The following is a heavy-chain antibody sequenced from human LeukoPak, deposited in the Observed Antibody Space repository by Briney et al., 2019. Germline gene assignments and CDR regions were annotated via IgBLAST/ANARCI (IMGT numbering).Heavy chain of an antibody. Sequence: PSETLSLTCTVSGGSISSSSYYWGWIRQPPGKGLERIGSIYYSGSTYYNPSLKSRVTISVDTSKNQFSLKLSSVTAADTAVYYCARVLIYGPSRDFDYWGQGTLVTVSS. J-gene: IGHJ4*02. V-gene: IGHV4-39*01. D-gene: IGHD3-10*01. CDR3: ARVLIYGPSRDFDY. CDR2: IYYSGST. CDR1: GGSISSSSYY.